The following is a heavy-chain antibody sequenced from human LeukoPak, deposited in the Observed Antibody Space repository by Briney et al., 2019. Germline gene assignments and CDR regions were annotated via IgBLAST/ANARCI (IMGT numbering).Heavy chain of an antibody. CDR2: ISYDGSNK. CDR3: ARDRNTIFGAVIQGGSDY. CDR1: GFTFSSYA. D-gene: IGHD3-3*01. Sequence: GRSLRLSCAASGFTFSSYAMHWVRQAPGKGLEWVAVISYDGSNKYYADSVKGRFTISRDNSKNTLYLQMNSLRAEDTAVYYCARDRNTIFGAVIQGGSDYWGQGTLVTVSS. V-gene: IGHV3-30-3*01. J-gene: IGHJ4*02.